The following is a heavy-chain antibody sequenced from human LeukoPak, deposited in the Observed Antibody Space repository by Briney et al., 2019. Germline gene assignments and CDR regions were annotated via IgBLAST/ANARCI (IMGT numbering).Heavy chain of an antibody. V-gene: IGHV4-38-2*02. J-gene: IGHJ4*02. CDR2: IYYSGNT. CDR3: ARLDVTRGLNNFDY. Sequence: PSETLSLTCTVSGYSITSSYYWAWVRQPPGQGLEWIGSIYYSGNTYYTSSLRSRLTISVDTSRNQFSLKLSSVTAADTAVYYCARLDVTRGLNNFDYWGQGILVTVSS. CDR1: GYSITSSYY. D-gene: IGHD4/OR15-4a*01.